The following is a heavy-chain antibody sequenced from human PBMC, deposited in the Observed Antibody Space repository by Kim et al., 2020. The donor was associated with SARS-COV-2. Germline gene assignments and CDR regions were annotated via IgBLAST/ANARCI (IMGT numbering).Heavy chain of an antibody. CDR3: ARSTIFGVVIMNAFDI. CDR2: ISAYNGNT. Sequence: ASVKVSCKASGYTFTSYGISWVRQAPGQGLEWMGWISAYNGNTNYAQKLQGRVTMTTDTSTSTAYMELRSLRSDDTAVYYCARSTIFGVVIMNAFDIWGQGTMVTVSS. CDR1: GYTFTSYG. D-gene: IGHD3-3*01. J-gene: IGHJ3*02. V-gene: IGHV1-18*04.